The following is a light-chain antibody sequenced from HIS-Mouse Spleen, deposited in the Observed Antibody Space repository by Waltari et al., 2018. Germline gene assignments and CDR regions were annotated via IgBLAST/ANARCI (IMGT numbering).Light chain of an antibody. Sequence: EIVMTQSPATLSVSPGERATLSCRASQSVSSNFAWYQQKPGQAPRLLIYGASTRATGIPARFSGSGSVTEFTLTISSMQSEDFAVYYCQQYNNWPPITFGQGTRLEIK. J-gene: IGKJ5*01. CDR3: QQYNNWPPIT. CDR2: GAS. V-gene: IGKV3-15*01. CDR1: QSVSSN.